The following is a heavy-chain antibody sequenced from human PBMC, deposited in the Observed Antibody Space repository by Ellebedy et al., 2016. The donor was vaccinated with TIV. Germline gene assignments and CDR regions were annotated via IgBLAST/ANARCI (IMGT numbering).Heavy chain of an antibody. CDR1: GGSISSGGYY. CDR2: IYYSGST. Sequence: MPSETLSLTCTVSGGSISSGGYYWSWIRQHPGKGLEWLGYIYYSGSTYYNPSLKSRVTISVDTSKNQFSLTLRSVTAADTAVYYCARDEDWGGYSLWGQGTLVTVSS. V-gene: IGHV4-31*03. D-gene: IGHD5-18*01. CDR3: ARDEDWGGYSL. J-gene: IGHJ4*02.